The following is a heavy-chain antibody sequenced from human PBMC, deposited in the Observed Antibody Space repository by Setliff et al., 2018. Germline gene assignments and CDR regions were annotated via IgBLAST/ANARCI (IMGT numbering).Heavy chain of an antibody. CDR1: GFTFSSYS. V-gene: IGHV3-21*01. CDR2: ISGSSSYI. J-gene: IGHJ4*02. Sequence: PWGSLRLSCAASGFTFSSYSMNWVRQAPGKGLEWVSSISGSSSYIYYADSVKGRFTISRDNAKNSLYLQMNSLRAEDTAVYYCARVLSRGYWGQGTLVTVSS. CDR3: ARVLSRGY.